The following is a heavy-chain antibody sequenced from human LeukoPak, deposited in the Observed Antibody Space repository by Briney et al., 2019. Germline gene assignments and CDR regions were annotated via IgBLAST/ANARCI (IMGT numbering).Heavy chain of an antibody. CDR2: INPSGGST. Sequence: ASVKVSCEASGYTFTRYYMHWVRQAPGQGLEWMGIINPSGGSTSYAQKFQGRVTMTRDMSTSTVYMELSSLRSEDTAVYYCAREPAIGPWGDYWGQGTLVTVSS. J-gene: IGHJ4*02. CDR3: AREPAIGPWGDY. D-gene: IGHD2-2*01. CDR1: GYTFTRYY. V-gene: IGHV1-46*01.